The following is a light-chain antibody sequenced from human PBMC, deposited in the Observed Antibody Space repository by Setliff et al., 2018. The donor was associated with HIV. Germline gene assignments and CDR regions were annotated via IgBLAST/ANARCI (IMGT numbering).Light chain of an antibody. CDR2: EVS. CDR3: SSYTNSVPRV. V-gene: IGLV2-14*01. Sequence: QSALTQPASVSGSPGQSITISCTGTSSDVGGHNYVSWYQQHPGKAPKVMIYEVSNRPSGVSNRFSGSKSGNTATLTISGLQAEDEADYYFSSYTNSVPRVFGTGTKVTVL. CDR1: SSDVGGHNY. J-gene: IGLJ1*01.